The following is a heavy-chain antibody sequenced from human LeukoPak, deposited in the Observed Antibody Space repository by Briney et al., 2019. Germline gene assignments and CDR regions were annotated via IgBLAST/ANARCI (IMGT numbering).Heavy chain of an antibody. CDR2: ISGSGGST. J-gene: IGHJ4*02. CDR3: AKLGIHLRSWFDY. CDR1: GFTFSSYA. Sequence: TGGSLRLSCAASGFTFSSYAMSWVRQAPGKGLEWVSAISGSGGSTYYADSVKGRFTISRDNSKNTLYLQMNSLRAEDTAVYYSAKLGIHLRSWFDYWGQGTLVTVSS. D-gene: IGHD7-27*01. V-gene: IGHV3-23*01.